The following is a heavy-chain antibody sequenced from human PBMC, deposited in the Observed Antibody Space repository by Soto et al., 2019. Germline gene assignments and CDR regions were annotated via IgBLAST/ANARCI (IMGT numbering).Heavy chain of an antibody. J-gene: IGHJ4*02. CDR3: ARGPGASDYYFDY. Sequence: SETLSLTCSVSGGSVSSYWWSWIRQPPGKGLEWIGYIYYTGSTNYSPSLKGRVTISLDASKSQFPLKLTSVTAADTAVYYCARGPGASDYYFDYWGPGTLVTVSS. CDR2: IYYTGST. V-gene: IGHV4-59*02. CDR1: GGSVSSYW. D-gene: IGHD3-10*01.